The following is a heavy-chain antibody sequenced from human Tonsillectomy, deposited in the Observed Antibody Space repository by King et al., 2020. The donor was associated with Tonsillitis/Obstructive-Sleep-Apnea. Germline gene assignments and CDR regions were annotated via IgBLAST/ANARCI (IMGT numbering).Heavy chain of an antibody. V-gene: IGHV4-4*02. J-gene: IGHJ6*03. Sequence: QLQESGPGLVKPSGTLSLTCAVSGGSISSSNWWSGVRQPPGKGLEWVGEIYHSGSTNYNPSLNSRVTISVDKSMNQFSLKPSSVTAADTAVYYCARARVVPAAITYYYYYYMDVWGKGTTVTVSS. CDR1: GGSISSSNW. D-gene: IGHD2-2*01. CDR2: IYHSGST. CDR3: ARARVVPAAITYYYYYYMDV.